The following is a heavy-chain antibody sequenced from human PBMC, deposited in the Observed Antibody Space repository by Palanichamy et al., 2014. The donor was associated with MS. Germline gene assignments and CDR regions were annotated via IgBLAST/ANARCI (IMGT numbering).Heavy chain of an antibody. CDR3: ARSVDYDSSGYYSQDF. CDR1: NYSISSGYL. J-gene: IGHJ4*02. D-gene: IGHD3-22*01. CDR2: VYHGGNT. V-gene: IGHV4-38-2*01. Sequence: QVQLQESGPELVKPSETLSLTCAVSNYSISSGYLWGWIRQSPGKGLEWIGSVYHGGNTYYNPSLKSRVTMSVDTSKNEFSLNLRSVTAADTAVYYCARSVDYDSSGYYSQDFWGQGTLVTVSP.